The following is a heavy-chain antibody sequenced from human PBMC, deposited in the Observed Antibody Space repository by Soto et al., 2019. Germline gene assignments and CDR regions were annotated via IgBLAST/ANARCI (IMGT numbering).Heavy chain of an antibody. CDR3: ARGFDLQYGMDV. J-gene: IGHJ6*02. CDR1: GFTFGDYA. D-gene: IGHD3-10*01. V-gene: IGHV3-11*06. Sequence: GGSLGLSCAASGFTFGDYAMSWFRQAPGKGLEWISYISGSSNIINYADSVKGRFTISRDNTKNSLYLQMNSLRDEDTAVYYCARGFDLQYGMDVWGQGTTVTVSS. CDR2: ISGSSNII.